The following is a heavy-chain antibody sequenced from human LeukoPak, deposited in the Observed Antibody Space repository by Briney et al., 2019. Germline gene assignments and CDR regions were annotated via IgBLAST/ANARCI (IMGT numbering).Heavy chain of an antibody. D-gene: IGHD2-8*01. Sequence: GGSLRLSCAASGFTFSSYAMHWVRQAPGKGLEWVAVISYDGSNKYYADSVKGRFTISRDNSKNTLYLQMNSLRAEDTAVYYCARHDGSEMVYASYFDYWGQGTLVTVSS. CDR1: GFTFSSYA. CDR2: ISYDGSNK. CDR3: ARHDGSEMVYASYFDY. J-gene: IGHJ4*02. V-gene: IGHV3-30-3*01.